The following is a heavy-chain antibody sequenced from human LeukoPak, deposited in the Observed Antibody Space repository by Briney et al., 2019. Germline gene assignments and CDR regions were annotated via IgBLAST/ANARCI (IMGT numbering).Heavy chain of an antibody. CDR2: IWNDGSNK. V-gene: IGHV3-33*01. CDR1: GFTFSSYG. D-gene: IGHD4-17*01. Sequence: GGSLRLSCAASGFTFSSYGMHWVRQAPGKGLEWVAVIWNDGSNKYYADSVKGRFTISRDNSKNTLYLQMNSLRAEDTAVYYCARDLYGDHLDYWGQGTLVTVSS. CDR3: ARDLYGDHLDY. J-gene: IGHJ4*02.